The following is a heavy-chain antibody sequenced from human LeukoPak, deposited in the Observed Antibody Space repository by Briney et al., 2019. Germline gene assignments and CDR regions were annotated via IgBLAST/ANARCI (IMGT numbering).Heavy chain of an antibody. J-gene: IGHJ1*01. CDR1: GFTFSAYT. CDR3: ATYSSLNRREFQY. V-gene: IGHV3-21*01. Sequence: GGSLRLSCEASGFTFSAYTMNWVRQAPGKGLEWVSSISSSGRNIYYADSVKGRFTISRDNAKNLLYLQMNSLRAEDTAVYYCATYSSLNRREFQYWGQGTLLTVSS. D-gene: IGHD3-22*01. CDR2: ISSSGRNI.